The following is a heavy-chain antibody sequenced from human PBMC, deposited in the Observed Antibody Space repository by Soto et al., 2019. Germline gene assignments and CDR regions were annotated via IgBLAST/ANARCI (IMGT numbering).Heavy chain of an antibody. CDR2: IWYDGSNK. Sequence: QVQLVESGGGVVQPGRSLRLSCAASGFTFSSYGMHWVRQAPGKGLEWVAVIWYDGSNKYYADSVKGRFTISRDNSKNTLYLQMNSLRAEDTAVYYCARDTDGDYEGIDYWGQGTLVTVSS. CDR1: GFTFSSYG. J-gene: IGHJ4*02. CDR3: ARDTDGDYEGIDY. V-gene: IGHV3-33*01. D-gene: IGHD4-17*01.